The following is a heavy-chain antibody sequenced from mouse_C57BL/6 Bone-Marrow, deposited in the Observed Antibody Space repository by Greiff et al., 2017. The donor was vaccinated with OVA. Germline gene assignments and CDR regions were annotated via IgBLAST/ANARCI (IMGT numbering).Heavy chain of an antibody. CDR3: TSPSSYYYAMDY. CDR1: GFTFSSYA. CDR2: ISSGGDYI. Sequence: DVMLVESGEGLVKPGGSLKLSCAASGFTFSSYAMSWVRQTPEKRLEWVAYISSGGDYIYYADTVKGRFTISRDNARNTLYLQMSSLKSEDTAMYYCTSPSSYYYAMDYWGQGTSVTVSS. V-gene: IGHV5-9-1*02. J-gene: IGHJ4*01. D-gene: IGHD1-1*01.